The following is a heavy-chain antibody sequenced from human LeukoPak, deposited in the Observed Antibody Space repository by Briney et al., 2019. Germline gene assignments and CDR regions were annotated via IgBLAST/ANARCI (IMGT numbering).Heavy chain of an antibody. D-gene: IGHD2-2*01. Sequence: SETLSLTCTVSGGSISSYYWSWIRQPAGKGLEWIGRIYTSGSTNYNPSLKSRVTMSVDTSKNQFSLKLSSVTAADTAAYYCARAEYCSSTSCYVIDPWGQGTLVTVSS. V-gene: IGHV4-4*07. CDR2: IYTSGST. CDR1: GGSISSYY. J-gene: IGHJ5*02. CDR3: ARAEYCSSTSCYVIDP.